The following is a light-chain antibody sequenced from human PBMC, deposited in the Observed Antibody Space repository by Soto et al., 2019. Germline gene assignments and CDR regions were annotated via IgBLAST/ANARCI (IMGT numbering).Light chain of an antibody. J-gene: IGLJ2*01. Sequence: QSALTQPASVSGSPGQSITISCTGTSSDVGGYNFVSWYQQHPVKAPKFIIYDVRNRPSGVSNRFSGSRSGNTASLTISGLQAEDEADYYCSSYTSSSTVIFGGGTKLTVL. CDR1: SSDVGGYNF. V-gene: IGLV2-14*03. CDR3: SSYTSSSTVI. CDR2: DVR.